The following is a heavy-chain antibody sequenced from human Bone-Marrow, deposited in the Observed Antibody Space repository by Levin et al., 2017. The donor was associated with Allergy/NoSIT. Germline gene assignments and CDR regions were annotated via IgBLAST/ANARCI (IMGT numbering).Heavy chain of an antibody. V-gene: IGHV3-21*01. D-gene: IGHD3-16*01. CDR3: ARITVWGTVSPERRDS. CDR1: GFTFSSYS. CDR2: ISSSSGYI. J-gene: IGHJ4*02. Sequence: GGSLRLSCAASGFTFSSYSMNWVRQAPGKGLEWVSFISSSSGYIYYADSVKGRFTISRDNAKSSLYLQMNSLTAEDSAVYCCARITVWGTVSPERRDSWGQGVLVTVSS.